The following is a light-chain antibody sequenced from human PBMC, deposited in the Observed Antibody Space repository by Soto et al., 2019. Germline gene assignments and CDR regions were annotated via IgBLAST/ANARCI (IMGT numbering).Light chain of an antibody. V-gene: IGLV2-14*03. CDR1: SSDVGGYNY. CDR3: SSYRRGSTDV. Sequence: QPVLTQPASVSGSPGQSITVSCTGTSSDVGGYNYVSWYQQHPGKAPRLMIYDVTNRPSGVSDRFSGSKSGNTASLTISGLQAEDEADYYCSSYRRGSTDVFGTGTKLTVL. J-gene: IGLJ1*01. CDR2: DVT.